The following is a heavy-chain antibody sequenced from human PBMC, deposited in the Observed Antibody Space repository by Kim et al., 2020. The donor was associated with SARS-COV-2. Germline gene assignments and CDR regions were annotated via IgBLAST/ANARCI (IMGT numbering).Heavy chain of an antibody. CDR3: ASSLPVAGATGVGWFDP. CDR1: GGTFSSYA. Sequence: SVKVSCKASGGTFSSYAISWVRQAPGQGLEWMGGIIPIFGTANYAQKFQGRVTITADESTSTAYMELSSLRSEDTAVYYCASSLPVAGATGVGWFDPWGQGTLVTVSS. CDR2: IIPIFGTA. V-gene: IGHV1-69*13. D-gene: IGHD6-19*01. J-gene: IGHJ5*02.